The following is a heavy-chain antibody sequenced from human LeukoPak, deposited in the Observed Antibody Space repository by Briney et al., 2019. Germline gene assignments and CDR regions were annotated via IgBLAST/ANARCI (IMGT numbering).Heavy chain of an antibody. CDR3: ATGAYCGGDCFDAFDI. CDR2: IYTSGST. Sequence: PSETLSLTCTVSGGSISRYYWSWIRQPAGKGLEWIGRIYTSGSTDYNPSLKSRVTMSVDSSKIQFSLKLSSVTAADTAAYYCATGAYCGGDCFDAFDIWGQGTMVTISS. V-gene: IGHV4-4*07. J-gene: IGHJ3*02. CDR1: GGSISRYY. D-gene: IGHD2-21*01.